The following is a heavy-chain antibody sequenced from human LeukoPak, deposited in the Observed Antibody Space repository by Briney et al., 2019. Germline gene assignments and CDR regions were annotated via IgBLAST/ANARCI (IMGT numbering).Heavy chain of an antibody. J-gene: IGHJ4*02. CDR2: INAGNGNT. CDR1: GYTFTSYA. V-gene: IGHV1-3*01. CDR3: ARGPRYYSSSWFDY. Sequence: ASVKVSCKASGYTFTSYAMHWVRQAPGQRLEWMGWINAGNGNTKYSQKFQGRVTITRDTSASTAYMELSSLRSEDTVVYYCARGPRYYSSSWFDYWGQGTLVTVSS. D-gene: IGHD6-13*01.